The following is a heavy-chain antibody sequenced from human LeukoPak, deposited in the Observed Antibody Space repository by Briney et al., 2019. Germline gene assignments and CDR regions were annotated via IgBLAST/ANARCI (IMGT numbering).Heavy chain of an antibody. CDR1: GGTFSSYA. J-gene: IGHJ3*02. Sequence: ASVKVSCKASGGTFSSYAISWVRQAPGQGLEWMGGIIPIFGTANYAQKFQGRVTITADESTSTAYMELSSLRSEDTAVYYCAREYGGSCSLHDAFDIWGQGTMVTVSS. D-gene: IGHD2-15*01. CDR2: IIPIFGTA. CDR3: AREYGGSCSLHDAFDI. V-gene: IGHV1-69*01.